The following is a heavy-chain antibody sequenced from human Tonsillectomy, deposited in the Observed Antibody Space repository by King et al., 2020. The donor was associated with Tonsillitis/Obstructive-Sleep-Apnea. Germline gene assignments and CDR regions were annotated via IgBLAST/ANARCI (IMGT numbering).Heavy chain of an antibody. CDR3: ARAIEASPDAFDI. CDR2: ISYDGSNK. CDR1: GFTFSSSA. J-gene: IGHJ3*02. D-gene: IGHD2-21*01. V-gene: IGHV3-30*01. Sequence: VQLVESWGGVVQPGRSLRLSCAASGFTFSSSAMHWVRQAPGKGLEWVAVISYDGSNKYYADSVKGRLTISRDNSQNTLYLQMNSLRAEDTAVYYCARAIEASPDAFDIWGQGTMVTVSS.